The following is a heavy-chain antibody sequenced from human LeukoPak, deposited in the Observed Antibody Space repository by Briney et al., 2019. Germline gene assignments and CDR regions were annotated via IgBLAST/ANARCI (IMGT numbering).Heavy chain of an antibody. Sequence: GGSLRLSCAASGFTFSSYAMSWVRQAPGKGLEWVSAISGSGGSTYYADSVKGRFTFSRDNSKNTLYLQMNSLRAEDTAVYYCAKVQGRGYSYGSTIHYYFDYWGQGTLVTVSS. CDR2: ISGSGGST. CDR1: GFTFSSYA. J-gene: IGHJ4*02. CDR3: AKVQGRGYSYGSTIHYYFDY. V-gene: IGHV3-23*01. D-gene: IGHD5-18*01.